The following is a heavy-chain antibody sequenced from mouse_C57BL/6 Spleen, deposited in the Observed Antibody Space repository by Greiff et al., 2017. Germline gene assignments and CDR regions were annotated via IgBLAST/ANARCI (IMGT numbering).Heavy chain of an antibody. J-gene: IGHJ2*01. Sequence: QVQLQQSGPGLVQPSRSLSITCTASGFSLTSYGVHWVRQTPGKGLEWLGVIWSGGSTDYNAAFISRLSISKDNSKSQVFLRMNSLQDDDTAIYYCARKPGNLAYFDCWGQGPTLTVSS. CDR1: GFSLTSYG. D-gene: IGHD3-1*01. V-gene: IGHV2-2*01. CDR2: IWSGGST. CDR3: ARKPGNLAYFDC.